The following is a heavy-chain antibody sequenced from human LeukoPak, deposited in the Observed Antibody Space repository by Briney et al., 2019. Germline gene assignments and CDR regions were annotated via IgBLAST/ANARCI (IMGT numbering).Heavy chain of an antibody. V-gene: IGHV1-18*01. D-gene: IGHD3-16*02. CDR2: ISAYNGNT. CDR1: GYTFTSYG. Sequence: ASVKVSCKASGYTFTSYGISWVRQAPGQGLEWMGWISAYNGNTNYAQKLQGRVTMTTDTSTSTAYMELRSLRSDDTAVYYCARVGDYDYVWGSYRYRGYYFDYWGQGTLVTVSS. J-gene: IGHJ4*02. CDR3: ARVGDYDYVWGSYRYRGYYFDY.